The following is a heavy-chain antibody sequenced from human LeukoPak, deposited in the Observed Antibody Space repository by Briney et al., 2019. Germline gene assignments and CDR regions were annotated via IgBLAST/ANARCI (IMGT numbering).Heavy chain of an antibody. V-gene: IGHV3-48*04. CDR2: ISVSSSTI. J-gene: IGHJ4*02. CDR3: AAKGNGYTGTYVFAH. Sequence: GGSLRLSCAASGFTFTSYSMNWVRQAPGKGLEWVSHISVSSSTIYYADSVKGRFTISRDNAKNSLYLQMNNLRAEDTAVYYCAAKGNGYTGTYVFAHWGRGTLVTVSS. CDR1: GFTFTSYS. D-gene: IGHD5-12*01.